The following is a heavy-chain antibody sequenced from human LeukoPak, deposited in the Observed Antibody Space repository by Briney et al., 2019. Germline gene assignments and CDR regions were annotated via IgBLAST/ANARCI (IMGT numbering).Heavy chain of an antibody. D-gene: IGHD3-9*01. V-gene: IGHV3-21*01. CDR2: ISSSSSYI. CDR1: GFTFSSYS. CDR3: ARHSDYDILTGPNDY. Sequence: GGSLRLSCATSGFTFSSYSMNWVRQAPGKGLEWVSSISSSSSYIYYADSVKGRFTISRDNAKNSLYLQMNSLRAEDTAVYYCARHSDYDILTGPNDYWGQGTLVTVSS. J-gene: IGHJ4*02.